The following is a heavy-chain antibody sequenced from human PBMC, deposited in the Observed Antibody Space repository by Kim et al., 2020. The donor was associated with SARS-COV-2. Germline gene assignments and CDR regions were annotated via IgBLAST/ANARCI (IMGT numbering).Heavy chain of an antibody. CDR2: ISHTGNT. D-gene: IGHD6-13*01. Sequence: SETLSLTCTVSGSSIGVGYHWGWVRQSPGRGLEWIGSISHTGNTYYNPSLRSRITISVDTSKKQFSLNVTSVTAADTAMYYCARMEISGWFSFDMWGHGTMVTVSS. J-gene: IGHJ3*02. CDR3: ARMEISGWFSFDM. CDR1: GSSIGVGYH. V-gene: IGHV4-38-2*02.